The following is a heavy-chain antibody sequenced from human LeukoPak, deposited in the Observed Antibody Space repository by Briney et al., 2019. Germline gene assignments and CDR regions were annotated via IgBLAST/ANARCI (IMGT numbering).Heavy chain of an antibody. J-gene: IGHJ4*02. D-gene: IGHD5-24*01. CDR1: GGSTSSYY. V-gene: IGHV4-59*01. CDR3: ARSDTGWLQRLDY. CDR2: IYYSGST. Sequence: SETLSLTCTVSGGSTSSYYWSWIRQPPGKGLEWIGYIYYSGSTNYNPSLKSRVTISVDTSKNQFSLKLSSVTAADTAVYYCARSDTGWLQRLDYWGQGTLVTVSS.